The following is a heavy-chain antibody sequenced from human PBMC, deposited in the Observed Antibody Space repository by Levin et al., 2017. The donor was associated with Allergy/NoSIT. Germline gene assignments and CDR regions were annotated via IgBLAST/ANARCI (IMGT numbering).Heavy chain of an antibody. CDR1: GYKFRSFW. Sequence: GESLKISCQGSGYKFRSFWIGWVRQMPGKGLEWVGIIYPGDSHTTYSPSFQGHVTISVDESISTAYLQWSGLRASDTPIYFCARAAERHYYISGYYPFAYWGPGTLVTVSS. D-gene: IGHD3-22*01. V-gene: IGHV5-51*01. CDR2: IYPGDSHT. J-gene: IGHJ4*02. CDR3: ARAAERHYYISGYYPFAY.